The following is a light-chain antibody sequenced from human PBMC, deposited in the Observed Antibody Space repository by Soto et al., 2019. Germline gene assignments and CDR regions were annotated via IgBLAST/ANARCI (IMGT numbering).Light chain of an antibody. V-gene: IGKV3-15*01. CDR2: GAS. Sequence: EIVMTQSPATLSVSPGERATLSCRASQSVSSNLAWYQQKPGQAPRLLIYGASTRATGIPARFSGSGSGTEFTLTISSLQSEDFAVYYCHQYNNSPPITFGGGTKVDIK. J-gene: IGKJ4*01. CDR3: HQYNNSPPIT. CDR1: QSVSSN.